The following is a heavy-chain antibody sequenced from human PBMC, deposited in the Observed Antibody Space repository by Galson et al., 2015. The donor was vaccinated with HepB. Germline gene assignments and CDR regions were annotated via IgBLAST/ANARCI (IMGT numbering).Heavy chain of an antibody. J-gene: IGHJ5*02. V-gene: IGHV1-18*01. CDR2: ISPYNGDT. Sequence: SVKVSCKASGYTFSTYSITWVRQAPGQGLEWMGWISPYNGDTDYARKFQGRVTMTTDTFTSTAYMEVRSLRSDDTAVYYCARGALVAVVRGTLNNWFVPWGQGTLVTVSS. CDR3: ARGALVAVVRGTLNNWFVP. CDR1: GYTFSTYS. D-gene: IGHD2-15*01.